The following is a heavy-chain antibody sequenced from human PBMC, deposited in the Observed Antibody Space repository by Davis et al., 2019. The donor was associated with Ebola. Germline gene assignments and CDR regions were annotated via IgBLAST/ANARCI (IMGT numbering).Heavy chain of an antibody. CDR1: GGSISSYY. D-gene: IGHD3-16*02. J-gene: IGHJ4*02. V-gene: IGHV4-39*07. Sequence: MPSETLSLTCTVSGGSISSYYWGWIRQPPGKGLEWIGSIYYSGSTYYNPSLKSRVTISVDTSKNQFSLKLSSVTAADTAVYYCARVRGVRGSYRFDYWGQGTLVTVSS. CDR2: IYYSGST. CDR3: ARVRGVRGSYRFDY.